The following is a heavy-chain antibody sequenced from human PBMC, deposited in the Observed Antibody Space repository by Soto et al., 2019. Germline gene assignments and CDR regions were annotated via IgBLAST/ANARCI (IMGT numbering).Heavy chain of an antibody. CDR2: ISYSGTA. Sequence: QVQLQESGPGLVKTSETLSLTCTVSGGSVSSGPYHWNWVRQPPGKGLEWIGHISYSGTANYNPSIRGRVTMATDTSMNQFSLRLTSVTAADTAVYYCMRSHGAYWGQGALVTVSP. CDR3: MRSHGAY. CDR1: GGSVSSGPYH. V-gene: IGHV4-61*01. D-gene: IGHD2-8*01. J-gene: IGHJ4*02.